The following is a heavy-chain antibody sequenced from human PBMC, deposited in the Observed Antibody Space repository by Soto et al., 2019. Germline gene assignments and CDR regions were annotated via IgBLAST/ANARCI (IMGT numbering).Heavy chain of an antibody. V-gene: IGHV3-15*07. CDR3: ARETPQYSSGWVSPYYYMDV. J-gene: IGHJ6*03. Sequence: GGSLRLSCAASGFTFSNAWMNWVRQAPGKGLEWVGRIKSKTDGGTTDYAAPVKGRFTISRHNSKNTLYLQMNSLRAEDTAVYYCARETPQYSSGWVSPYYYMDVWGKGTTVTVSS. CDR2: IKSKTDGGTT. CDR1: GFTFSNAW. D-gene: IGHD6-19*01.